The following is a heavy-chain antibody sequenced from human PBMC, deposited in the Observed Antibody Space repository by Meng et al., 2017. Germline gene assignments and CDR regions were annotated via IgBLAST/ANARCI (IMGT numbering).Heavy chain of an antibody. CDR1: SYTLTQFS. CDR3: ATTTNFYSSGWYGFRRTNWYFNL. V-gene: IGHV1-24*01. J-gene: IGHJ2*01. D-gene: IGHD6-19*01. CDR2: FDPEDGET. Sequence: ASVQVSCYFSSYTLTQFSLHWLRQAPGKGLEWMGGFDPEDGETIYAQKFQGRVTMTEDTSTDTAYMELSRLRSEDTAVYYCATTTNFYSSGWYGFRRTNWYFNLWGRGTLVTVSS.